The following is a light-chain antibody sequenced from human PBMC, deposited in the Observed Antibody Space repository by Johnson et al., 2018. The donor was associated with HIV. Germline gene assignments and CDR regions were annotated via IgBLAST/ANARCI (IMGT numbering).Light chain of an antibody. J-gene: IGLJ1*01. CDR3: GTWDSSLNADV. CDR2: DNN. CDR1: SSNIGNNY. Sequence: QSVLTQPPSVSAAPGQKVTISCSGSSSNIGNNYVSWYQQLPGTAPKLLIYDNNKRPSGTPDRFSGSKSGTSATLGITGLQTGDEADYYCGTWDSSLNADVFGTGTKVTVL. V-gene: IGLV1-51*01.